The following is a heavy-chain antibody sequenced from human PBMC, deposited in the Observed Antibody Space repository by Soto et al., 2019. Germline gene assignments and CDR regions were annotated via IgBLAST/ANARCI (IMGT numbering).Heavy chain of an antibody. CDR2: TSYDGSNN. V-gene: IGHV3-33*05. CDR1: GFTFRSYV. D-gene: IGHD3-16*01. J-gene: IGHJ4*02. CDR3: ARWGTTGGLDV. Sequence: QVQLVESGGGVVQPGTSLRLSCGGSGFTFRSYVIHWVRQAPGKGLEWVALTSYDGSNNFYGDSVKGRFTISRHNSRNTVELQMDSIRFEDTALYYCARWGTTGGLDVWGQGTLVSVSS.